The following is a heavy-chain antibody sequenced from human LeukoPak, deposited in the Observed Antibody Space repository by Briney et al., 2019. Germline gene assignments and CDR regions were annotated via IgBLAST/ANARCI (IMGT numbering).Heavy chain of an antibody. CDR2: ISSSSSYI. Sequence: SGGSLRLSCAVPGFTFSSYSMNWVRQAPGKGLEWVSSISSSSSYIYYADSVKGRFTISRDNAKNSLYLQMNGLRAEDPAVYYCAKGVTARPHYYYYYGMDVWGQGTTVTVSS. V-gene: IGHV3-21*01. CDR1: GFTFSSYS. D-gene: IGHD2-21*02. CDR3: AKGVTARPHYYYYYGMDV. J-gene: IGHJ6*02.